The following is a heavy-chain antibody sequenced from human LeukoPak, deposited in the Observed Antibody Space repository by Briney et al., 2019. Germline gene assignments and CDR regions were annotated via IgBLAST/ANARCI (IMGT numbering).Heavy chain of an antibody. CDR3: ATDMMNGTTWRDY. J-gene: IGHJ4*02. CDR2: FDAEQDET. Sequence: GASVKVSCKVSGYALAELSIHWVRQTPGKGLEWMGGFDAEQDETLYAQKFEGRVTMTEDTSTATAHLEMNRLTSGDTGVYFCATDMMNGTTWRDYWGQGTLVVVSS. V-gene: IGHV1-24*01. D-gene: IGHD1-1*01. CDR1: GYALAELS.